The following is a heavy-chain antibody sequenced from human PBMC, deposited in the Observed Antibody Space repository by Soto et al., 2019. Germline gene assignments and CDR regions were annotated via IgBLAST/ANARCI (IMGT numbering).Heavy chain of an antibody. D-gene: IGHD3-16*01. CDR3: ARKDGGY. Sequence: AVSVKVSCEASGYSFKNYGISWVRQAPGQRLEWMGWINAGNGNTKYSQKFQGRVTITRDTSASTAYMELSSLRSEDTAVYYCARKDGGYWGQGTLVTVSS. V-gene: IGHV1-3*01. J-gene: IGHJ4*02. CDR2: INAGNGNT. CDR1: GYSFKNYG.